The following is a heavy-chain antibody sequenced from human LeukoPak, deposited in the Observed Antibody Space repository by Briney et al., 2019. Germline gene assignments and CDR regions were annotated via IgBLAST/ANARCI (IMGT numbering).Heavy chain of an antibody. CDR3: CYDGTGLRY. V-gene: IGHV3-15*01. J-gene: IGHJ4*02. CDR2: LKRKTDGGTI. D-gene: IGHD3-22*01. CDR1: GFTFNNAW. Sequence: GGSLRLSCATSGFTFNNAWISWVRQAPGKGLEWVGRLKRKTDGGTIDYAALVKGRFSISRDDSENTLYLQMNSLQIEDTAVYCCCYDGTGLRYWGQGTLVTVSS.